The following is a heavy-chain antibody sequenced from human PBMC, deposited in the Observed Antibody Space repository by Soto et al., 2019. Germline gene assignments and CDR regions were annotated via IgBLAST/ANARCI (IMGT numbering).Heavy chain of an antibody. D-gene: IGHD5-12*01. CDR2: IIPIFGTA. J-gene: IGHJ4*02. CDR1: GGTFSSYA. CDR3: ASPLAPNGDGYNYLFDY. V-gene: IGHV1-69*01. Sequence: QVQLVQSGAEVKKPGSSVKVSCKASGGTFSSYAISWVRQAPGQGLEWMGGIIPIFGTANYAQKFQGRVTITADESTSTAYMELSSLRSEDTAVYYCASPLAPNGDGYNYLFDYWGQGTLVTVSS.